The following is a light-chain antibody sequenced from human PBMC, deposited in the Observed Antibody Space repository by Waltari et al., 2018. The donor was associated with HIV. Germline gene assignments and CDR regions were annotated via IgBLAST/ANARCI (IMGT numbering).Light chain of an antibody. CDR3: QSYKSAPFT. CDR2: GAS. Sequence: DIQMTQSPSSRSASVGDRVTITCRASQGISNYLAWYQQKAGKVPKVLIYGASSLQSGVSSRFTGSGSGTEFTLTISSLQPEDVATYYCQSYKSAPFTFGGGTRVEIK. J-gene: IGKJ4*01. V-gene: IGKV1-27*01. CDR1: QGISNY.